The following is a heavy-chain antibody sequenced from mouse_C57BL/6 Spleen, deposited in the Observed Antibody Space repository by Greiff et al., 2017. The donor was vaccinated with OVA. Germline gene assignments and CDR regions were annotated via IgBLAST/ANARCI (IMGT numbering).Heavy chain of an antibody. V-gene: IGHV1-62-2*01. D-gene: IGHD2-4*01. J-gene: IGHJ4*01. Sequence: QVQLQQSGAELVKPGASVKLSCKASGYTFTEYTIHWVKQRSGQGLEWIGWFYPGSGSIKYNEKFQDKATLTADKSSSTVYMELSRLTSEDSAVYFCARHEERVYYDYDGGGYYAMDYWGQGTSVTVSS. CDR2: FYPGSGSI. CDR3: ARHEERVYYDYDGGGYYAMDY. CDR1: GYTFTEYT.